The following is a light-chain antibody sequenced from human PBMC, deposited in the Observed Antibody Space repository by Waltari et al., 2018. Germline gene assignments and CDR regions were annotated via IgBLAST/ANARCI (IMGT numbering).Light chain of an antibody. CDR3: CSYAGRNIYV. CDR2: DVP. V-gene: IGLV2-11*01. J-gene: IGLJ1*01. CDR1: SSDVGGYNS. Sequence: QSALTQPRSVSGSPGQSVAISCSGTSSDVGGYNSVFWYQQHPDKAPKLMIYDVPKRPAGVPDRFSGSKSGNTASLTISGLQADDEADYYCCSYAGRNIYVFGTGTKVTVL.